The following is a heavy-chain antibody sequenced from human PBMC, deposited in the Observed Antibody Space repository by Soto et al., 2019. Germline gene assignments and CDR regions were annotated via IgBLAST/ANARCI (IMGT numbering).Heavy chain of an antibody. D-gene: IGHD2-8*01. V-gene: IGHV1-18*01. CDR1: GYTFKTYD. J-gene: IGHJ6*02. Sequence: VQVGQSGAEVKKPGASVKVSCEASGYTFKTYDIYWVRQAPGQGLEWMGRISAFNGSTEYAQNLQRRVTMTADTSTSTANMELRSLTTDDTAVYYCARGRRYCPIDVCYLTRQADVWGQGTRVTVSS. CDR2: ISAFNGST. CDR3: ARGRRYCPIDVCYLTRQADV.